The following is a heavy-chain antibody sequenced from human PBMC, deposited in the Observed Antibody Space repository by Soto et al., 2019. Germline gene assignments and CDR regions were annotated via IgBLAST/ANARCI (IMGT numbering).Heavy chain of an antibody. D-gene: IGHD2-21*02. CDR1: GFTFSSYA. V-gene: IGHV3-30-3*01. J-gene: IGHJ6*02. CDR2: ISYDGSNK. CDR3: ARDPAYCGGDCYSHYYYGMDV. Sequence: GGSLRLSCAASGFTFSSYAMHWVRQAPGKGLEWVAVISYDGSNKYYADSVKGRFTISRDNSKNTLYLQMNSLRAEDTAVYYCARDPAYCGGDCYSHYYYGMDVWGQGTTVTVPS.